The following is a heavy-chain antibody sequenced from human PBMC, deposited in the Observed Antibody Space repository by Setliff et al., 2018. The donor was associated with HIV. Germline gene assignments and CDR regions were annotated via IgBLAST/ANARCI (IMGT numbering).Heavy chain of an antibody. Sequence: GGSLRLSCAASGFTLSSFSMNWVRQAPGKGLEWVSLISSSSGYIYYADSLKGRFTISRDNAKNSLYLQMDSLGAEDTAVYYCVRDDNTSWYFDLWGRGTLVTVSS. D-gene: IGHD2-2*02. J-gene: IGHJ2*01. CDR3: VRDDNTSWYFDL. V-gene: IGHV3-21*01. CDR1: GFTLSSFS. CDR2: ISSSSGYI.